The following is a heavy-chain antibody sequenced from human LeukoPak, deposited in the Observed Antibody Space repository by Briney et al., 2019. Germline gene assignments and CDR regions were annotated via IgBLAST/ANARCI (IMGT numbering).Heavy chain of an antibody. CDR2: TYTSGST. Sequence: SETLSLTCTVSGGSISSYYWSWIRQPAGKGLEWIGRTYTSGSTNYNPSLKSRVTMSVDTSKNQFSLKLSSVTAADTAVYYCAREQYYYDSSSDAFDIWGQGTMVTVSS. V-gene: IGHV4-4*07. CDR3: AREQYYYDSSSDAFDI. J-gene: IGHJ3*02. D-gene: IGHD3-22*01. CDR1: GGSISSYY.